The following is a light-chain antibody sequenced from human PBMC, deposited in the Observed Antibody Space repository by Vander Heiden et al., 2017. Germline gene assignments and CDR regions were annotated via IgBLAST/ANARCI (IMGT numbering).Light chain of an antibody. CDR2: KAS. Sequence: DIQMTQSPSTLSASVGDRVTITCRASQSISSWLAWYQQKPGKAPKLLIYKASSLESGVPSRFSGSGSGTEFTLTISSLQPDDFATYYCQQDNSSPFTFGGGTKVDIK. V-gene: IGKV1-5*03. CDR1: QSISSW. J-gene: IGKJ4*01. CDR3: QQDNSSPFT.